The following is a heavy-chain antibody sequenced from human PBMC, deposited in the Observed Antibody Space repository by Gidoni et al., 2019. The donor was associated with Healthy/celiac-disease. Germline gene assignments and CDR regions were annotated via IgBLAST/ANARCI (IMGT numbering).Heavy chain of an antibody. Sequence: QVQLVESGGGVVQPGRSLRLSCAASGFTFSSYAMHWVRQAPGKGLEWVAVISYDGSNKYYADSVKGRFTISRDNSKNTLYLQMNSLRAEDTAVYYCARAGGQWELLVDYWGQGTLVTVSS. J-gene: IGHJ4*02. CDR2: ISYDGSNK. CDR3: ARAGGQWELLVDY. V-gene: IGHV3-30-3*01. CDR1: GFTFSSYA. D-gene: IGHD1-26*01.